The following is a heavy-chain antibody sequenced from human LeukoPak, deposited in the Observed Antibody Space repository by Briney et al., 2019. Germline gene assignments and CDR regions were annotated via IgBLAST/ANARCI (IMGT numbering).Heavy chain of an antibody. V-gene: IGHV3-74*01. D-gene: IGHD2-15*01. CDR1: GFTLSSSW. J-gene: IGHJ4*02. Sequence: GGSLRLSCAGSGFTLSSSWMHWVRQAPGKGPVWVAHVSPDGNLANYADSVKGRFIISRDNAKNTLFLQMNSLKTEDTAVYYCTTHFSAVGAADYWGQGTLVTVSS. CDR3: TTHFSAVGAADY. CDR2: VSPDGNLA.